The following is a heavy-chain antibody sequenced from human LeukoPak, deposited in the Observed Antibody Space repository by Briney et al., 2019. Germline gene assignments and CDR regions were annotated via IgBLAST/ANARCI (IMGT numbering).Heavy chain of an antibody. CDR2: IYLSGST. J-gene: IGHJ4*02. V-gene: IGHV4-4*02. Sequence: SETLSXXCAVSGGPXXXXXXXSWVXQPXXXXXXXXXXIYLSGSTNYSPSLXXXXTISVDKSKNQFSLKLNSVTAADTAVYYCARVVWPEYTLGGYFDYWGQGVLVTVSS. CDR1: GGPXXXXXX. D-gene: IGHD2/OR15-2a*01. CDR3: ARVVWPEYTLGGYFDY.